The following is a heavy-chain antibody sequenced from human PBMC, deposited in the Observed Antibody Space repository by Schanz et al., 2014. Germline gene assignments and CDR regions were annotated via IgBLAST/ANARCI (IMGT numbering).Heavy chain of an antibody. Sequence: QVHLVQSGAEVKKPGASVKVSCTASGYTFTSYDINWVRQAPGQGLEWLGWMNPNSGDTNYAQKFQGWVTMTRDTSISTAYMEVSRLKSDDTAVYYCARDGVDAAAGGNYWGQGTLVAVSS. CDR1: GYTFTSYD. CDR3: ARDGVDAAAGGNY. D-gene: IGHD6-13*01. CDR2: MNPNSGDT. V-gene: IGHV1-2*04. J-gene: IGHJ4*02.